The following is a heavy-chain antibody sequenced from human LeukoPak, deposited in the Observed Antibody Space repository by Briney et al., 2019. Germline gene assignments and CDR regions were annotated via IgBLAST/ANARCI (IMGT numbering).Heavy chain of an antibody. Sequence: PGESLKISCKGSGYSFTSYWIGWVRQAPGQGLEWMGWINPNSGGTNYAQKFQGRVTMTRDTSISTAYMELSRLRSDDTAVYYCAALAVAGNFDYWGQGTLVTVSS. CDR1: GYSFTSYW. D-gene: IGHD6-19*01. V-gene: IGHV1-2*02. J-gene: IGHJ4*02. CDR2: INPNSGGT. CDR3: AALAVAGNFDY.